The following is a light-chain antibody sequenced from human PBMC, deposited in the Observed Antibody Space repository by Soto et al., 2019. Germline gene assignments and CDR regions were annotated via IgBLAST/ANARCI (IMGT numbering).Light chain of an antibody. Sequence: QSVLTQAASVSGSPGQSITISCTGTSSDVGAYNYVSWYQQHPGKAPKLLIYEVTYRPSGVSTRFSASKSGSTASLTISGIQAEDEADYYCSSYSTTSSPHVLFGGGTKLTVL. CDR3: SSYSTTSSPHVL. V-gene: IGLV2-14*01. J-gene: IGLJ2*01. CDR1: SSDVGAYNY. CDR2: EVT.